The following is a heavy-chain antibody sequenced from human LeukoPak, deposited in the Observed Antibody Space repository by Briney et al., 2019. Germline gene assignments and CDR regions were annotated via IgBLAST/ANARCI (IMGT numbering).Heavy chain of an antibody. V-gene: IGHV3-30-3*01. CDR2: ISDDGTNR. CDR1: GFTFSSYP. CDR3: AGGKFFDI. J-gene: IGHJ3*02. Sequence: GGSLRLSCEASGFTFSSYPMDWVRQAPGKGLEWVAIISDDGTNRYYADSVKGRFTISRDDSNNTVYLQMNSLRVDDTAIYFCAGGKFFDIWGQGTMVTVSS.